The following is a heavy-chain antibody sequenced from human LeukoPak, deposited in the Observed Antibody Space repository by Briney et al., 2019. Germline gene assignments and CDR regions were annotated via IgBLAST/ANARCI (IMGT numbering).Heavy chain of an antibody. CDR2: INPNSGAT. CDR3: ARDTSIVGLTNWFDP. J-gene: IGHJ5*02. Sequence: ASLKVSCKASGYTFSGYYIHWVRQAPGQGLEWMGWINPNSGATNYAQNFQGRVTMTRDTSITTAYMELTRLTSDDTAVYYCARDTSIVGLTNWFDPWGQGTLVTVSS. V-gene: IGHV1-2*02. D-gene: IGHD1-26*01. CDR1: GYTFSGYY.